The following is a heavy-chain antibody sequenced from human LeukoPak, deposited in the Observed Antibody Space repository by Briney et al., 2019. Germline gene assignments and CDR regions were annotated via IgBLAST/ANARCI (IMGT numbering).Heavy chain of an antibody. CDR3: ARGLWFGELWTPFDY. J-gene: IGHJ4*02. V-gene: IGHV3-30-3*01. Sequence: PGGSLRLSCAASGFTFSSYAIHWVRQAPGKGLEWVAVISYDGSNKYYADSVKGRFTISRDNSKNTLYLQMNSLRAEETAVYYCARGLWFGELWTPFDYWGQGTLVTVSS. CDR2: ISYDGSNK. CDR1: GFTFSSYA. D-gene: IGHD3-10*01.